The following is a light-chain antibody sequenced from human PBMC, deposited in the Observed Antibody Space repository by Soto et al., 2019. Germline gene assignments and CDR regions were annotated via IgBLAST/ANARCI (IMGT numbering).Light chain of an antibody. CDR1: QSVSSN. Sequence: EIVLTQYQATLSLSPGERATLSCRASQSVSSNLAWYQQKPGQAPRLLIYGASTRATGIPARFSGSGSGTDFTLTIPRLEPEDFAVYYCLQYGSSVWTFGQGTKVDIK. J-gene: IGKJ1*01. V-gene: IGKV3-20*01. CDR2: GAS. CDR3: LQYGSSVWT.